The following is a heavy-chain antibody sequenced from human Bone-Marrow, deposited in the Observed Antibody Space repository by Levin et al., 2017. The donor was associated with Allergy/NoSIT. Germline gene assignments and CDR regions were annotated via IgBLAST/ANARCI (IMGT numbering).Heavy chain of an antibody. CDR3: ARVMVGATTLGNYGMNV. CDR1: GLTVTTNS. Sequence: GGSLRLSCSASGLTVTTNSMSWVRQVPGKGLEWVSLIYKGGDTYYADSVRGRFTISRDNSNNTLYLHMNSLSAEDTAVYYCARVMVGATTLGNYGMNVWGQGTTVTVSS. D-gene: IGHD1-26*01. J-gene: IGHJ6*02. CDR2: IYKGGDT. V-gene: IGHV3-53*01.